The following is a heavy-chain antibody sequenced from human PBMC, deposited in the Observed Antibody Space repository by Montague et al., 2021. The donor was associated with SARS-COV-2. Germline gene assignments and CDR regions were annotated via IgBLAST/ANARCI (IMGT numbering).Heavy chain of an antibody. CDR1: GFTFNSYA. J-gene: IGHJ3*02. D-gene: IGHD3-22*01. V-gene: IGHV3-23*01. CDR3: ARDRPNYDDDRGDVLKVDAFDI. CDR2: ISCSGITT. Sequence: SLRLSCAASGFTFNSYAIPWVRQAPGKGLEWVAAISCSGITTFYADSVKGRFTVSRDNSENTVYLQMNSLRGEDTAAYFCARDRPNYDDDRGDVLKVDAFDIWGRGTMVTVSS.